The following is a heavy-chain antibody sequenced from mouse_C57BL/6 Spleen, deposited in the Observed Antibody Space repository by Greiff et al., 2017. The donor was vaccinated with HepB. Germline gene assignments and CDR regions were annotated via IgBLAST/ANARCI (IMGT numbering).Heavy chain of an antibody. D-gene: IGHD2-4*01. Sequence: VHVKQSGPELVKPGASVKISCKASGYSFTGYYMNWVKQSPEKSLEWIGEINPSTGGTTYNQKFKAKATLTVDKSSSTAYMQLKSLTSEDSAVYYCASKDYDYDEAMDYWGQGTSVTVSS. CDR2: INPSTGGT. V-gene: IGHV1-42*01. CDR1: GYSFTGYY. J-gene: IGHJ4*01. CDR3: ASKDYDYDEAMDY.